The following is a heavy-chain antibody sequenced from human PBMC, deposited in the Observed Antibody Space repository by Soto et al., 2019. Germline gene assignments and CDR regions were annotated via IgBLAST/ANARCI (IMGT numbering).Heavy chain of an antibody. CDR2: ISYDGSNK. D-gene: IGHD3-22*01. CDR3: AKDLYYDSSGYGFDY. CDR1: GFTFSSYG. J-gene: IGHJ4*02. Sequence: QAQLVESGGGVVQPGRSLRLSCAASGFTFSSYGMHWVRQAPGKGLEWVAVISYDGSNKYYADSVKGRFTISRDNSKNTLYLQMNSLRAEDTAVYYCAKDLYYDSSGYGFDYWGQGTLVTVSS. V-gene: IGHV3-30*18.